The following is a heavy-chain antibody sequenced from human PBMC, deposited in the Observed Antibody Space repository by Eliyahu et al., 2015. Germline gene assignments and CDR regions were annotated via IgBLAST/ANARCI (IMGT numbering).Heavy chain of an antibody. V-gene: IGHV3-23*01. CDR1: GFTFSSYA. CDR3: AKDRLWSGSYRGGDY. CDR2: ITGTAGST. J-gene: IGHJ4*02. D-gene: IGHD3-3*01. Sequence: EVQLLESGGGLVQPGGSLRLSCAASGFTFSSYAMSWVRQAPGKGLEWVSSITGTAGSTNYADSVKGRFTISRDNSRNTLYLQMNSLRAEDTAVYYCAKDRLWSGSYRGGDYWGQGTLVTVSS.